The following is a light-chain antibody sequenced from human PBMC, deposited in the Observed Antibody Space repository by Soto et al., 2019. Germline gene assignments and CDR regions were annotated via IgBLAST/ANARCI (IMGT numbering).Light chain of an antibody. Sequence: DIVMTQTPLSLPVTPGEPASISCRSSQSLLDSADGNTHLDWYVQKPGQSPQLLVYTLSSRASVVPDRFRGIGSRTGFTLKISRVEAEHGGVYYCMQRREFPITFGQGTRLEIK. CDR3: MQRREFPIT. CDR2: TLS. CDR1: QSLLDSADGNTH. J-gene: IGKJ5*01. V-gene: IGKV2-40*01.